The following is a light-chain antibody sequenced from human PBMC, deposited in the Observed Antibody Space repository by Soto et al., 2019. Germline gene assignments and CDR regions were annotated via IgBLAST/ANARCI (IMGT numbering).Light chain of an antibody. CDR2: AVT. CDR3: SSYTSSTTFYV. J-gene: IGLJ1*01. CDR1: SSDIGDL. Sequence: QSALTQPASVSGSPGQSITISCTGTSSDIGDLVSWYEQHPGRAPKLIIYAVTNRPSGVSNRFSGSKSGNTASLTISGLQAEDEADFYCSSYTSSTTFYVFGSGTKVTV. V-gene: IGLV2-14*01.